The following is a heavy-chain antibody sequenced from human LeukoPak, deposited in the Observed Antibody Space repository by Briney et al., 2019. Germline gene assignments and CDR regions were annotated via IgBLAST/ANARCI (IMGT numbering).Heavy chain of an antibody. Sequence: PAESLRLPCAASGYTFSSYSMNWVRQAPGKGLAWVSSMSSSSSYIYYVDSVKGRYTISRDYAKNSLYLQMNSLRAEGTAVYYCAREEVIQGKTIPRLIVYWGQRTLVTVSS. J-gene: IGHJ4*02. D-gene: IGHD2-21*01. V-gene: IGHV3-21*01. CDR1: GYTFSSYS. CDR2: MSSSSSYI. CDR3: AREEVIQGKTIPRLIVY.